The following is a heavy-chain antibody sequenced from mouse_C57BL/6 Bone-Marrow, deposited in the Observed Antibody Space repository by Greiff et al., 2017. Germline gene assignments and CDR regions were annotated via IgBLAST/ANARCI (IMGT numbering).Heavy chain of an antibody. J-gene: IGHJ4*01. CDR3: TPCYYCNYCYAMDY. D-gene: IGHD2-1*01. Sequence: VKLQQSGAEFVRPGASVKLSCTASGFNIKDDYMYWVKQRPEQGLEWIGWIDPENGDTEYASKFQGKATITADQSYNTAYLQLSIQTEDDTAVYYCTPCYYCNYCYAMDYGGQGTSVTVSS. V-gene: IGHV14-4*01. CDR1: GFNIKDDY. CDR2: IDPENGDT.